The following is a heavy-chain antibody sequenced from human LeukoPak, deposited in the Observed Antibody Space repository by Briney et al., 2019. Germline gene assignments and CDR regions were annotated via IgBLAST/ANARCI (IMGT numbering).Heavy chain of an antibody. Sequence: GGSLRLSCAASGFTFSDYYMSWIRQAPGKGLEWVANIKQDGSEKNYVDSVKGRFTISRDNAKNSLYLQMNSLRAEDTAVYYCASGLELDYWGQGTLVTVSS. CDR2: IKQDGSEK. CDR3: ASGLELDY. CDR1: GFTFSDYY. V-gene: IGHV3-7*03. J-gene: IGHJ4*02.